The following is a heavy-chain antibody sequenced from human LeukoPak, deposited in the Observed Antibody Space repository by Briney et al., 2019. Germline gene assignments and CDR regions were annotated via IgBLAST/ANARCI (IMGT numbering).Heavy chain of an antibody. J-gene: IGHJ4*02. Sequence: GGSLRLSCAASGFTLSSYAMHWVRQAPGKGLEWVAVISYDGSNKYYADSVKGRFTISRDNSKNTLYLQMNSLRAEDTAVYYCARVLAHYYGSGSYPLGYWGQGTLVTVSS. CDR1: GFTLSSYA. CDR2: ISYDGSNK. V-gene: IGHV3-30-3*01. D-gene: IGHD3-10*01. CDR3: ARVLAHYYGSGSYPLGY.